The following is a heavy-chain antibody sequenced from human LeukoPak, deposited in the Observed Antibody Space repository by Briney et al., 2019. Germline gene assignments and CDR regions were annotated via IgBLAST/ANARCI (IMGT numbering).Heavy chain of an antibody. CDR3: ARVCGGDCYSLFQH. D-gene: IGHD2-21*01. J-gene: IGHJ1*01. CDR2: INSDGTKT. CDR1: GFTLSDYW. V-gene: IGHV3-74*01. Sequence: GGSLRLSCAASGFTLSDYWMHWVRQAPGKGLVWVSRINSDGTKTTYADSVKGRFTISRDNAKNTLYLQMNSLRAEDTAVYYCARVCGGDCYSLFQHWGQGTLVTVSS.